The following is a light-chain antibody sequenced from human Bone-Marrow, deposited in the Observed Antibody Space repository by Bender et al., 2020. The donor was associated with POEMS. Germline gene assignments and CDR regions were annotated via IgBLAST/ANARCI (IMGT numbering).Light chain of an antibody. CDR1: SSDVGNYNY. CDR2: EVA. CDR3: CSYADSPWV. V-gene: IGLV2-8*01. Sequence: QSALTQPPSASGSPGQSVTISCTGTSSDVGNYNYVSWHQQLPGAAPKLMIYEVAQRPSGLTDRFSVSKSGNTGPLTVPGLGGGGEATYYCCSYADSPWVCGRGPKLTVL. J-gene: IGLJ3*02.